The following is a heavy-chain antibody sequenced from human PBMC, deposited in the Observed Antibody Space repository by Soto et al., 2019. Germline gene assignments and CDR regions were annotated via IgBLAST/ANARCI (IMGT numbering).Heavy chain of an antibody. V-gene: IGHV4-59*01. D-gene: IGHD4-17*01. CDR2: IYYSGST. Sequence: QVQLQESGPGLVKPSETLSLTCTVSGGSISSYYWSWIRQPPGKGLEWIGYIYYSGSTNYNPSLKSRVTISVDTSKNQFSLKLSSVTAADTAVYYCARGEEYGAPDYWGEGTLVTVSS. CDR1: GGSISSYY. CDR3: ARGEEYGAPDY. J-gene: IGHJ4*02.